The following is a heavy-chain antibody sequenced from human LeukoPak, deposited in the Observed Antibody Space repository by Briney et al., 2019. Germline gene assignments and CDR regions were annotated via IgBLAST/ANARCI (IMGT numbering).Heavy chain of an antibody. CDR1: GGSFGSSH. V-gene: IGHV4-4*09. Sequence: SETLSLTCSVSGGSFGSSHWSWIRQAPGKGLECIGNFQSGKRPNYNPSLKSRVTISVDPSKNQFSLKLSSVIVADTAVYYCARDQDYYGSGSYGPDHWGQGILVTVSS. D-gene: IGHD3-10*01. J-gene: IGHJ5*02. CDR2: FQSGKRP. CDR3: ARDQDYYGSGSYGPDH.